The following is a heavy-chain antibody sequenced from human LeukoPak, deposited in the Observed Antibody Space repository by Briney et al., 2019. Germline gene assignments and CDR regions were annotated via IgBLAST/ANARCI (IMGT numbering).Heavy chain of an antibody. Sequence: SGGSLRLSCAASGFTFSSYAMHWVRQAPGKGLEWVAVISYDGSNKYYADSVKGRFTISRDNSKNTLYLQMNSLRAEDTAVYYCARPVGATHADYWGQGTLVTVSS. CDR2: ISYDGSNK. D-gene: IGHD1-26*01. J-gene: IGHJ4*02. CDR1: GFTFSSYA. V-gene: IGHV3-30-3*01. CDR3: ARPVGATHADY.